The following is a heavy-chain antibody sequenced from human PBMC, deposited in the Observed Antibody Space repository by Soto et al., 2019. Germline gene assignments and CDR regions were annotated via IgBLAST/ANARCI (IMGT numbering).Heavy chain of an antibody. Sequence: ETLTLTCTDSGGTFSSCGYNWAWLGPRQGKGLEWIACIYYSGSTYYNPALESRVTITVDTTNNQFSLKQSTVTAADTAVFYYSIHLYCCGWYYFDYWGQGTLVTVSS. CDR2: IYYSGST. D-gene: IGHD6-19*01. CDR3: SIHLYCCGWYYFDY. V-gene: IGHV4-39*01. CDR1: GGTFSSCGYN. J-gene: IGHJ4*02.